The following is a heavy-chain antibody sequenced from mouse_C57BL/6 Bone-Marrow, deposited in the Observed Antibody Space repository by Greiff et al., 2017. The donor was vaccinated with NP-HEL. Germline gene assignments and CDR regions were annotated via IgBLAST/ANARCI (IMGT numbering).Heavy chain of an antibody. CDR1: EYEFPSHD. CDR2: INSDGGST. CDR3: ATTIYYAMDY. V-gene: IGHV5-2*01. J-gene: IGHJ4*01. Sequence: DVKLVESGGGLVQPGESLKLSCESNEYEFPSHDMSWVRKTPEKRLELVAAINSDGGSTYYPDTMERRFIISRDNTKKTLYLQMSSLRSENTALYYCATTIYYAMDYWGQGTSVTVSS. D-gene: IGHD2-1*01.